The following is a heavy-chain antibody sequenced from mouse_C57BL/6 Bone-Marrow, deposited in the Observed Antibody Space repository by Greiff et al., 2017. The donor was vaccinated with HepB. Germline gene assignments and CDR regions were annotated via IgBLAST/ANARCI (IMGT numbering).Heavy chain of an antibody. CDR1: GYTFTSYG. Sequence: VQLQHSGAELARPGASVKLSCKASGYTFTSYGISWVKQRTGQGLEWIGEIYPRSGNTYYNEKFKGKATLTADKSSSTAYMELRSLTSEDSAVYFCARGVTTVVATLYYFDYWGQGTTLTVSS. CDR2: IYPRSGNT. V-gene: IGHV1-81*01. J-gene: IGHJ2*01. D-gene: IGHD1-1*01. CDR3: ARGVTTVVATLYYFDY.